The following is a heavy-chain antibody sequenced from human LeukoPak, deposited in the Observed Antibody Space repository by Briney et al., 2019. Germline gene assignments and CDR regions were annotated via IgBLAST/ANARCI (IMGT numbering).Heavy chain of an antibody. D-gene: IGHD3-22*01. CDR1: GFTFSSYS. Sequence: GGSLRLSCAAPGFTFSSYSMNWVRQAPGKGLEWVSSISSSSSYIYYADSVKGRFTISRDNAKNSLYLQMNSLRAEDTAVYYCARDSKYYYDSSGYKAFDIWGQGTMVTVSS. J-gene: IGHJ3*02. V-gene: IGHV3-21*01. CDR3: ARDSKYYYDSSGYKAFDI. CDR2: ISSSSSYI.